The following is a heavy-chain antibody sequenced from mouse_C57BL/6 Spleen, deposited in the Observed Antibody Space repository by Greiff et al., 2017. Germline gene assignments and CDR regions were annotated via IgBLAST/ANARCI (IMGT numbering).Heavy chain of an antibody. J-gene: IGHJ2*01. CDR1: GYTFTSYW. V-gene: IGHV1-69*01. CDR3: ERVPHYYGSSLYFDY. CDR2: IDPSDSYT. Sequence: QVQLQQPGAELVMPGASVKLSCKASGYTFTSYWMHWVKQRPGQGLEWIGEIDPSDSYTNYNQKFKGKSTLTVDKSSSTAYMQLSSLTSEDSAVYYCERVPHYYGSSLYFDYWGQGTTLTVSS. D-gene: IGHD1-1*01.